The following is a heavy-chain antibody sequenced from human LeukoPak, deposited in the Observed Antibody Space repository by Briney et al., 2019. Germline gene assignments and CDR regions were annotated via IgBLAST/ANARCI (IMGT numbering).Heavy chain of an antibody. V-gene: IGHV3-21*01. Sequence: EGSLRLSCAASGFTFNSYTMNWVRQAPGKGLEWVSSITSRGDDIYYSDSVKGRFTISRDNAKQSLYLQMGSLRAEDTAVYYCVRVMTMADFGYWGQGTLVTVSS. J-gene: IGHJ4*02. CDR1: GFTFNSYT. D-gene: IGHD3-3*01. CDR3: VRVMTMADFGY. CDR2: ITSRGDDI.